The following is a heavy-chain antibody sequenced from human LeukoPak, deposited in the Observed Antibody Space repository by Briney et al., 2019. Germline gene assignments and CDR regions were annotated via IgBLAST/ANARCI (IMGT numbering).Heavy chain of an antibody. CDR3: ARGTDGNPLVYYFDY. CDR2: INPSGGST. CDR1: GYTFTSYY. D-gene: IGHD4-23*01. V-gene: IGHV1-46*01. Sequence: ASVKVSCKASGYTFTSYYMHWVRQAPGQGLEWMGIINPSGGSTSYAQKFQGRGTMTRDKATSTVYMELSSLRSEDTAVYYCARGTDGNPLVYYFDYWGQGTLVTVSS. J-gene: IGHJ4*02.